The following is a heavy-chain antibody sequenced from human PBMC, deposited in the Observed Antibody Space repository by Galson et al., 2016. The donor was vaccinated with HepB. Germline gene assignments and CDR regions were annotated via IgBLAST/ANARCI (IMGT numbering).Heavy chain of an antibody. CDR1: GGSFRTSA. Sequence: SVKVSCKASGGSFRTSAISWVRQAPGQGLEWMGEAIPVFGTANYEQKFQGRLTITADEYRSTAYMELTSLRSEDTAVYYCTRGPDDSSSWSVYWSQGTLITVSS. CDR2: AIPVFGTA. J-gene: IGHJ4*02. CDR3: TRGPDDSSSWSVY. D-gene: IGHD6-13*01. V-gene: IGHV1-69*13.